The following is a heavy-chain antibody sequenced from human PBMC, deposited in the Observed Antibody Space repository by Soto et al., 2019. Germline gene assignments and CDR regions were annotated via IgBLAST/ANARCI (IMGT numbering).Heavy chain of an antibody. CDR2: IYYSGST. D-gene: IGHD2-21*02. V-gene: IGHV4-59*01. CDR3: ASGIAYCGGDCYSSAFDI. Sequence: QVQLQESGPGLVKPSETLSLTCTVSGGSISSYYWSWIRQPPGKGLEWIGYIYYSGSTNYNPSLKRRVTISVDTSKNQFSLKLSSVTAADTAVYYCASGIAYCGGDCYSSAFDIWGQGTMVTVSS. J-gene: IGHJ3*02. CDR1: GGSISSYY.